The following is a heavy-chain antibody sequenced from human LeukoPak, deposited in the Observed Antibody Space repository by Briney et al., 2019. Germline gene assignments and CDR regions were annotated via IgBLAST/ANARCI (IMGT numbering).Heavy chain of an antibody. CDR3: ARGRAMSLFSSGWYRGAFDI. CDR2: INHSGST. D-gene: IGHD6-19*01. Sequence: SETLSLTCAVYGGSFSGYYWSWLRQPPGKGLEWIGEINHSGSTNYNPSLKSRVTISVDTSKNQFSLKLSSVTAADTDVYYCARGRAMSLFSSGWYRGAFDIWGQGTMVTVSS. V-gene: IGHV4-34*01. J-gene: IGHJ3*02. CDR1: GGSFSGYY.